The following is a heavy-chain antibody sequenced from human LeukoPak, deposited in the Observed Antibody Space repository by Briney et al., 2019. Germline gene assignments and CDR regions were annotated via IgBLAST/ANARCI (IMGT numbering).Heavy chain of an antibody. CDR3: ARHLVVAVPNLYYFDY. V-gene: IGHV4-39*01. CDR2: IYYSGST. D-gene: IGHD6-19*01. Sequence: PSETLSLTCTVSGGSVSSSNYYWGWIRQPPGKGLEWIGTIYYSGSTYYNLSLKSRVTISVDTSKNQFSLKLTSVTAADTAVYYCARHLVVAVPNLYYFDYWGQGTLVTVSS. J-gene: IGHJ4*02. CDR1: GGSVSSSNYY.